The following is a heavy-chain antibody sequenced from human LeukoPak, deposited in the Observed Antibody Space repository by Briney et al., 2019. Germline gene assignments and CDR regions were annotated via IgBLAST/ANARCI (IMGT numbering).Heavy chain of an antibody. CDR3: TRVGYIDEGIDY. CDR2: IKQDGSKK. V-gene: IGHV3-7*04. Sequence: GGSLRLSCVASGFPFSSYWMTWVRQARGKGLEWVANIKQDGSKKSYVDSVKGRFTISRDNAKNSLYLQMNSLRAEDTAIYYCTRVGYIDEGIDYWGQGTLVTVSS. D-gene: IGHD5-24*01. J-gene: IGHJ4*02. CDR1: GFPFSSYW.